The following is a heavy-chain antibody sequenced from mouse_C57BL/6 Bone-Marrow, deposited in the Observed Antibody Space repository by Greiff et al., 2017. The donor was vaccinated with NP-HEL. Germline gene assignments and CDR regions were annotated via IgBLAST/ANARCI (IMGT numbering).Heavy chain of an antibody. Sequence: QVQLQQSGAELARPGASVKLSCKASGYTFTSYGISWVKQRTGQGLEWIGEIYPRSGNTYYNEKFKGKATLTADKSSSIAYMELRSLTSEDSAVYFWERRERVLYYFDYGGQGTTLTVSS. CDR3: ERRERVLYYFDY. CDR1: GYTFTSYG. J-gene: IGHJ2*01. D-gene: IGHD6-2*01. CDR2: IYPRSGNT. V-gene: IGHV1-81*01.